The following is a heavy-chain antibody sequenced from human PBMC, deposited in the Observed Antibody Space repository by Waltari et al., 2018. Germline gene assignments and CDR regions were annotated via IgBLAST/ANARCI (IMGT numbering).Heavy chain of an antibody. CDR3: ARDLWHSSGWYVYYYYYGMDV. D-gene: IGHD6-19*01. J-gene: IGHJ6*02. Sequence: QVQLVQSGAEVKKPGASVKVSCKASGYTFTSYGISWVRQAPGQGLEWMGWISAYNGNTNYAQKLQGRVTMTTDTSTSTAYMELRSLRSDDMAVYYCARDLWHSSGWYVYYYYYGMDVWGQGTTVTVSS. V-gene: IGHV1-18*03. CDR2: ISAYNGNT. CDR1: GYTFTSYG.